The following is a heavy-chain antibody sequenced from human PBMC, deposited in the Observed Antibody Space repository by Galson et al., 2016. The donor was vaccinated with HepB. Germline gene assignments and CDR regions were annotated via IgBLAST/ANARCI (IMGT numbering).Heavy chain of an antibody. CDR2: IYPGDSHT. CDR1: GYSFTSYW. J-gene: IGHJ4*02. V-gene: IGHV5-51*01. D-gene: IGHD5-18*01. Sequence: QSGAEVTKPGESLKISCKGSGYSFTSYWIGWVRQMPGKGLEWMGIIYPGDSHTKYSPSFQGQVNISADKSISTAYLQWNSLKASDTAMYYSARQLAGYSFGDYWGQGTLVAVSS. CDR3: ARQLAGYSFGDY.